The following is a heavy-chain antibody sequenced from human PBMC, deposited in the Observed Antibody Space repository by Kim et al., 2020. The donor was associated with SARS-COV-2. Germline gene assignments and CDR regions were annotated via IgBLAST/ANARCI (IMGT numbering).Heavy chain of an antibody. CDR3: SRAAYGDYARVEY. J-gene: IGHJ4*02. D-gene: IGHD4-17*01. V-gene: IGHV3-11*06. CDR2: ISGSGNYA. CDR1: GFIFSYYY. Sequence: GGSLRLSCTGSGFIFSYYYMTWIRQAPGKGLEWVSYISGSGNYAIYADSVRGRFTIARDNAKNFLYLHMNSLRAEDTAVYYCSRAAYGDYARVEYWGLGT.